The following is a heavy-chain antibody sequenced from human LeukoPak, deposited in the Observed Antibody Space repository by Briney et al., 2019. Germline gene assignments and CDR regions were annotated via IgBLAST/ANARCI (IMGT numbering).Heavy chain of an antibody. J-gene: IGHJ6*03. D-gene: IGHD5-12*01. CDR2: ISAYNGNT. CDR1: GYTFTSYG. CDR3: AVGWLRPTYYYYMDV. Sequence: ASVKVSCKASGYTFTSYGISWVRQAPGQGHEWMGWISAYNGNTNYAQKLQGRVTMTTDTSTSTAYMELRSLRSDDTAVYYCAVGWLRPTYYYYMDVWGKGTTVTVSS. V-gene: IGHV1-18*01.